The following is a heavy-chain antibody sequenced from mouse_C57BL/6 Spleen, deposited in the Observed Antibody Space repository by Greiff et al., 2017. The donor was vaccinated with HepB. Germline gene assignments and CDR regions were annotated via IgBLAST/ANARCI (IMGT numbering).Heavy chain of an antibody. V-gene: IGHV1-55*01. D-gene: IGHD2-5*01. CDR3: ARHRSNYDYAMDY. CDR1: GYTFTSYW. CDR2: IYPGSGST. J-gene: IGHJ4*01. Sequence: QVQLQQPGAELVKPGASVKMSCKASGYTFTSYWITWVKQRPGQGLEWIGDIYPGSGSTNYNEKFKSKATLTVDTSSSTAYMQLSSLTSEDSAVYYCARHRSNYDYAMDYWGQGTSVTVSS.